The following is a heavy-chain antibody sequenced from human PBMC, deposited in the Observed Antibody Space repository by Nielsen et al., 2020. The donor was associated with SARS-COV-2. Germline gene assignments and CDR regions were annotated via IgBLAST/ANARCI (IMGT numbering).Heavy chain of an antibody. CDR1: GYTFTSYD. CDR3: ARRADYYDSSAYYY. D-gene: IGHD3-22*01. Sequence: ASVKVSCKASGYTFTSYDINWVRQATGQGLEWMGWMNPNSGNTGYAQKFKGRVTMTRDTSISTAYMELSSLTSEDTAVYYCARRADYYDSSAYYYWGQGILVIVSS. J-gene: IGHJ4*02. CDR2: MNPNSGNT. V-gene: IGHV1-8*01.